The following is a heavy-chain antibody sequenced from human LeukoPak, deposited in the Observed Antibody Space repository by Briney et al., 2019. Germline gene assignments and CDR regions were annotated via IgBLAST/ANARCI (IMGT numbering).Heavy chain of an antibody. V-gene: IGHV3-23*01. CDR1: GFTFSSYA. Sequence: HSGGSLRLSCAASGFTFSSYAMSWVRQAPGKGLEWVSAISGSGSSTYYADSVKGRFTISRDNSKNTLYLQMNSLRAEDTAVYYCAKGRNYYDSSGYYSWGQGTLVTVSS. D-gene: IGHD3-22*01. CDR3: AKGRNYYDSSGYYS. CDR2: ISGSGSST. J-gene: IGHJ4*02.